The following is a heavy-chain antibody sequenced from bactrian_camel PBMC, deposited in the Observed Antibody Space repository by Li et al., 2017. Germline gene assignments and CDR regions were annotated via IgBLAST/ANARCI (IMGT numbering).Heavy chain of an antibody. Sequence: HVQLVESGGGSVQAGGSPRLSCRISGFTYNNYCMTWFRQGAGGQRDFVSSISHTGVIDYRDSVNGRFTISKDDAANTVYLQMDNPKPEDTAVYYCASNNQWWCALSPERYKLWGQGTQVTVS. V-gene: IGHV3S60*01. CDR2: ISHTGVI. CDR3: ASNNQWWCALSPERYKL. CDR1: GFTYNNYC. D-gene: IGHD2*01. J-gene: IGHJ4*01.